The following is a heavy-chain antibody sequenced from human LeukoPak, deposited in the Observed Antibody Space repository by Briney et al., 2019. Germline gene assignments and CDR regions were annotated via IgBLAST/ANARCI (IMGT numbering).Heavy chain of an antibody. J-gene: IGHJ4*02. CDR1: GFTFRSYG. CDR3: AKERVSDLDY. Sequence: GGSLRLSCAASGFTFRSYGMHWVRQAPGKGLEWVAVISYDGSNEYYVDYVKGRFTISRDNSKHTLYLQTDSLRAEDTAVYFCAKERVSDLDYWGQGTLVTVSS. V-gene: IGHV3-30*18. CDR2: ISYDGSNE.